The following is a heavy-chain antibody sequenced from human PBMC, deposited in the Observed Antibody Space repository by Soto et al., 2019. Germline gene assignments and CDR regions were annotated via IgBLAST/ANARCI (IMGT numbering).Heavy chain of an antibody. CDR3: ARDLGYYDILTGYYTAQDYYYGMDV. CDR1: GYTFTSYY. CDR2: INPSGGST. Sequence: VKVSCKASGYTFTSYYMHWVRQAPGQGLEWMGIINPSGGSTSYAQKFQGRVTMTRDTSTSTVYMELSSLRSEDTAVYYCARDLGYYDILTGYYTAQDYYYGMDVWGQGTTVTVSS. J-gene: IGHJ6*02. V-gene: IGHV1-46*01. D-gene: IGHD3-9*01.